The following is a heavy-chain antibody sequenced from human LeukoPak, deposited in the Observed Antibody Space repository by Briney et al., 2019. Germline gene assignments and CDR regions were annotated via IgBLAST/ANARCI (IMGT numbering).Heavy chain of an antibody. D-gene: IGHD3-22*01. Sequence: PGGSLRLSCAASGFTFSSYSMNWVRQAPGKGLEWVSSISRSSSDIYYADSVKGRFSVSRDNAKNSLYLQMNSLRAEDTAVYYCAREGRGDPMIGAGEDAFDIWGQGTMVTVSS. CDR3: AREGRGDPMIGAGEDAFDI. V-gene: IGHV3-21*01. CDR1: GFTFSSYS. J-gene: IGHJ3*02. CDR2: ISRSSSDI.